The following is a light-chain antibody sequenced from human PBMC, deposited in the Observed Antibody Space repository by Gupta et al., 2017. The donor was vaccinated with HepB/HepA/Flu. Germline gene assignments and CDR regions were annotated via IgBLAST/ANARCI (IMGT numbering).Light chain of an antibody. Sequence: EIVLTQSPATLSLSPGERATLSCRASQSISSYLAWYQQKAGQAPRLLIYDAPNRSTGIPARFSGSGSGTDFTLTISSLEPEDFAVYYCQQRGNWPPTFGQGTQVEIK. CDR1: QSISSY. CDR2: DAP. J-gene: IGKJ1*01. V-gene: IGKV3-11*01. CDR3: QQRGNWPPT.